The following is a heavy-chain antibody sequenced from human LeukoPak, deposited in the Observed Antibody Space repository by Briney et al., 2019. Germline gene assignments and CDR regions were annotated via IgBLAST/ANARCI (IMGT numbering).Heavy chain of an antibody. CDR2: IKEDGSEK. D-gene: IGHD6-19*01. CDR3: ARAASSGWIWNY. Sequence: VVCLRLSCAASGVSFRCRWRWWVRQSPRQGLEWVASIKEDGSEKHYVDSVKRRFTISRDNGKNSLYLQMISLRAEDTAVYYYARAASSGWIWNYWGQGTLVTVSS. CDR1: GVSFRCRW. J-gene: IGHJ4*02. V-gene: IGHV3-7*03.